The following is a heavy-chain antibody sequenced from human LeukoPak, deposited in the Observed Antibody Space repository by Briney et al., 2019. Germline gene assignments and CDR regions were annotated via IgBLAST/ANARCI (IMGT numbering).Heavy chain of an antibody. CDR3: ARGRIAKIVVVHSFSYGMDV. CDR1: GGSFTDYF. Sequence: SETLSLTCTVFGGSFTDYFWTWIRHSPGKGLEWIGEINDYTGDTNYNPSLNSRVSIALEKSKNQFSLELRSVTAADTAVYYCARGRIAKIVVVHSFSYGMDVWGQGTTVTVSS. V-gene: IGHV4-34*01. J-gene: IGHJ6*02. D-gene: IGHD3-22*01. CDR2: INDYTGDT.